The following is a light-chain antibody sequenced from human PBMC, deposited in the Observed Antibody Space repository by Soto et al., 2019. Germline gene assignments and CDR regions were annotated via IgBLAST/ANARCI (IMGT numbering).Light chain of an antibody. J-gene: IGKJ2*03. V-gene: IGKV1-39*01. Sequence: DIQMTQSPSSLSASVGDRITITCRASQSISNYLNWYQQRPGKAPKVLIYGASNLQSGVPSRFSGSGSGTDFTLIINSVQPEDLATYYCQQSYGTPYSFGQGTNLEIK. CDR1: QSISNY. CDR2: GAS. CDR3: QQSYGTPYS.